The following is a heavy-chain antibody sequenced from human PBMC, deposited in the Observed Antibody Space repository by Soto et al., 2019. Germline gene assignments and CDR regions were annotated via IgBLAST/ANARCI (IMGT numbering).Heavy chain of an antibody. D-gene: IGHD5-18*01. CDR3: AREGGYRSFYGMDV. CDR1: GFTFSSYG. J-gene: IGHJ6*02. CDR2: IWYDGSNK. V-gene: IGHV3-33*01. Sequence: QVQLVESGGGVVQPGRSLRLSCAASGFTFSSYGMHWVRQAPGKGLEWVAVIWYDGSNKYYADSVKGRFTISRDNSKNTMYLQMNSLRAEDTAVYYCAREGGYRSFYGMDVWGQGTTVTVSS.